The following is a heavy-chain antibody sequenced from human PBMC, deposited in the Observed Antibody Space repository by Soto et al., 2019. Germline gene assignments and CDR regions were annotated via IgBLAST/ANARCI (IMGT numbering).Heavy chain of an antibody. J-gene: IGHJ6*03. V-gene: IGHV4-34*01. CDR2: INHSGRT. CDR1: GESFSGHY. Sequence: SETLSLTCAVYGESFSGHYWSWVRQPPGKGLEWIGQINHSGRTNYNPSLKSRVIVSVDTSKNQFSLKLNSVTAADTAVYFCARGPDYGDYYYYYYMDVWGKGTTVTVSS. D-gene: IGHD4-17*01. CDR3: ARGPDYGDYYYYYYMDV.